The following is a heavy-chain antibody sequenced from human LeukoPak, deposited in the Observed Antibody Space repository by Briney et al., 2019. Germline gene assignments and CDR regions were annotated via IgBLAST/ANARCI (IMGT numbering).Heavy chain of an antibody. D-gene: IGHD5-18*01. CDR2: INHSGST. CDR3: ASEGYAGAFDI. J-gene: IGHJ3*02. Sequence: SETLSLTCAVYGGSFSGYYWSWIRQPPGKGLEWIGEINHSGSTNYNPSLKSRVTISVDTSKNQFSLKLSSVTAADTAVYYCASEGYAGAFDIWGQGTMVTVSS. CDR1: GGSFSGYY. V-gene: IGHV4-34*01.